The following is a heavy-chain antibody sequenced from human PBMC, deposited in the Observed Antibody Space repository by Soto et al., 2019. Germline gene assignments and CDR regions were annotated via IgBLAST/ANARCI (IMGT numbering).Heavy chain of an antibody. J-gene: IGHJ4*02. Sequence: EVQLVESGGGLEQPGRSLRLSCKTSGYSFEGYGVSWFRRAPGKGLEWVAFIRSRSYGEAADYAASVMGRFTVSRDDPRSIAYVEMNSLKSEDTAVYYCTKIYGSGTYLPDFWGQGTLVTVSS. CDR1: GYSFEGYG. CDR2: IRSRSYGEAA. V-gene: IGHV3-49*03. CDR3: TKIYGSGTYLPDF. D-gene: IGHD3-10*01.